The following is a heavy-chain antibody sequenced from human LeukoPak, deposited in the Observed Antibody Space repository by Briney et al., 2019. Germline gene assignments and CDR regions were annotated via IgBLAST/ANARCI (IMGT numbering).Heavy chain of an antibody. J-gene: IGHJ3*02. CDR3: ARGTPSTYWGGASSFHFDI. V-gene: IGHV4-59*01. Sequence: SETLSLTCIVSGGSMSDYYWSWIPQPPGKGLEWIGYRYYIGSTNYHPSLTNPSLTSRVTVSVDTSTNELPLKLSSFTTADPAIYYWARGTPSTYWGGASSFHFDIWGQGTTVIVSS. CDR2: RYYIGST. CDR1: GGSMSDYY. D-gene: IGHD1-26*01.